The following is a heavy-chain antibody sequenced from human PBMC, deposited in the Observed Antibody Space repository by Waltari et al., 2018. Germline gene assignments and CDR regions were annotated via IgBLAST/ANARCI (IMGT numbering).Heavy chain of an antibody. D-gene: IGHD3-10*01. CDR1: GGSISSGGYY. CDR2: NYYSGST. Sequence: QVQLQESGPGLVKPSQTLSLTCTVSGGSISSGGYYWSWIRQHPGKGLEWIGYNYYSGSTYYNPPLKMRVTRSVDTSKNQFALKLSSVTAADTAVYYWAREPSLWFGRPDYWGQGTLVTVSS. V-gene: IGHV4-31*03. CDR3: AREPSLWFGRPDY. J-gene: IGHJ4*02.